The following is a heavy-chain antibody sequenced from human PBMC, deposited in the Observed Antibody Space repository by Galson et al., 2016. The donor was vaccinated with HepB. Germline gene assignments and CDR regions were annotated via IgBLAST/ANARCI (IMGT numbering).Heavy chain of an antibody. CDR2: IIPIFGIV. D-gene: IGHD4-17*01. V-gene: IGHV1-69*10. CDR3: ARERVTDYGDYWVYFDS. J-gene: IGHJ4*02. Sequence: SVKVSCKASGGTFSNYAISWVRQAPGQGLEWMGGIIPIFGIVNYAQKFQGRVTITADKSTTTAYMELSSLRSEDTAVYYCARERVTDYGDYWVYFDSWGQGTLVTVSS. CDR1: GGTFSNYA.